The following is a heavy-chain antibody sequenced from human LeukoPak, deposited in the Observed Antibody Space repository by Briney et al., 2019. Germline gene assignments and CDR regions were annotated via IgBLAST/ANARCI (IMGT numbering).Heavy chain of an antibody. V-gene: IGHV4-34*01. CDR2: INHSGST. CDR1: GGSFSGYY. D-gene: IGHD3-10*01. CDR3: ARTNYYGLGSYYRYFDY. J-gene: IGHJ4*02. Sequence: PSETLSLTCAVYGGSFSGYYWSWIRQPPGKGLEWIGEINHSGSTNYNPSLKSRVTISVDTSKNQFSLKLSSVTAADTAVYYCARTNYYGLGSYYRYFDYWGQGTLVTVSS.